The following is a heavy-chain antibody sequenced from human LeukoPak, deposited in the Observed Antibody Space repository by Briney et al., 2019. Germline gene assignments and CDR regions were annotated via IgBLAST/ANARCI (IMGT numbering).Heavy chain of an antibody. CDR1: GFTLSTYE. J-gene: IGHJ5*01. CDR3: AKHHGKSRIFGEQDS. CDR2: IGRYGVTT. V-gene: IGHV3-48*03. Sequence: GGSLRLSCAASGFTLSTYEMNWVRQAPGKGLEWVAYIGRYGVTTYYADSVKGRFTIAGDNAKNSLNLQMNSLRAEDTALYYCAKHHGKSRIFGEQDSWGQGTLGAVSS. D-gene: IGHD3-10*01.